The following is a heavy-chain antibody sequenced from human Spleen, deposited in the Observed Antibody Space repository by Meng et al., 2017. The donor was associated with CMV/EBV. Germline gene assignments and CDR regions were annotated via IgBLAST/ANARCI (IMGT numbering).Heavy chain of an antibody. CDR1: GFTFSSYA. J-gene: IGHJ6*02. D-gene: IGHD2-8*01. CDR2: ISGSGGST. Sequence: GESLKISCAASGFTFSSYAMSWVRQAPGKGLEWVSAISGSGGSTYYADSVKGRFTISRDNSKNTLYLQMNSLTSDDTAVYYCARVSGVKGGMDVWGQGTTVTVSS. V-gene: IGHV3-23*01. CDR3: ARVSGVKGGMDV.